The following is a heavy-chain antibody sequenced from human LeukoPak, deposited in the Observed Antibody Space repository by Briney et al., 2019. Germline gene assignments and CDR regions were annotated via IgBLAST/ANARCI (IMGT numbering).Heavy chain of an antibody. J-gene: IGHJ4*02. CDR3: ARHDTAIVTDY. CDR1: GASISSSYFY. V-gene: IGHV4-39*01. D-gene: IGHD5-18*01. Sequence: SETLSLTCTVSGASISSSYFYWGWIRQPPGKGLEWIGSINYSGYTYHNPSLMSRVTMSVDTSKNQFSLNLSSVTAADTAIYYCARHDTAIVTDYWGQGSLVTVSS. CDR2: INYSGYT.